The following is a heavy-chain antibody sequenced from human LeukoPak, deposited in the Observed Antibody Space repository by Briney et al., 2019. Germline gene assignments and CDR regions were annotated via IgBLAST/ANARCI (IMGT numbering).Heavy chain of an antibody. Sequence: SVKVSCKASGGTFSSYAISWVRQAPGQGLEWMGGIFPIFGTANYAQKFQGRVTITTDESTSTAYMELSSLRSEDTAVYYCASPYCSSTSCYDDDAFDIWGQGTMVTVSS. CDR1: GGTFSSYA. J-gene: IGHJ3*02. CDR2: IFPIFGTA. V-gene: IGHV1-69*05. CDR3: ASPYCSSTSCYDDDAFDI. D-gene: IGHD2-2*01.